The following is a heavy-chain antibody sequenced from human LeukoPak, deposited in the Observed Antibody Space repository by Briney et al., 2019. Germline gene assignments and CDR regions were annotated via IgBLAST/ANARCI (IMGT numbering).Heavy chain of an antibody. V-gene: IGHV4-34*01. CDR2: INHSGST. D-gene: IGHD2-15*01. CDR1: GGSFSVYY. J-gene: IGHJ6*02. Sequence: PSETLSLTCAVYGGSFSVYYWRWIRQPPGKGLEWIGEINHSGSTNYNASLKSRVTISVDTSKNQFSLKLSSVTAADTAVYYCARVRGYCSSGSCGMDVWGQGTTVTVSS. CDR3: ARVRGYCSSGSCGMDV.